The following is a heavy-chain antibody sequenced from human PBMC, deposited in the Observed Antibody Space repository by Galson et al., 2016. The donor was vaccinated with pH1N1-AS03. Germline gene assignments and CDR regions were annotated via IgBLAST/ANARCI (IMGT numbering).Heavy chain of an antibody. CDR1: GFTINNNY. V-gene: IGHV3-53*01. J-gene: IGHJ4*02. D-gene: IGHD3-16*01. CDR2: IYGGGDT. Sequence: SLRLSCAASGFTINNNYMSWVRQAPGKGLEWVAVIYGGGDTFYADSGKGRFTISRDNSKNTVYLQMNSLGVEDTAVFYCAREPWGSTQGEYWSQGTLVTVSS. CDR3: AREPWGSTQGEY.